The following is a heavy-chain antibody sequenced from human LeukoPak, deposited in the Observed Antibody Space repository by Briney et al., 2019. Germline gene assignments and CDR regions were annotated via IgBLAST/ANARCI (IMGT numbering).Heavy chain of an antibody. J-gene: IGHJ6*04. Sequence: PGVSLRLSCVSSGFTIGTAWMSWVRRAPGKGLEWLGHIKSEGEGATTDYAAPAKGRFAISRDDSKNMICLQMSSLKIDDTAIYYCIAHFPYFYGFDVWGKGTTVTVSS. CDR3: IAHFPYFYGFDV. D-gene: IGHD3-3*02. CDR1: GFTIGTAW. V-gene: IGHV3-15*01. CDR2: IKSEGEGATT.